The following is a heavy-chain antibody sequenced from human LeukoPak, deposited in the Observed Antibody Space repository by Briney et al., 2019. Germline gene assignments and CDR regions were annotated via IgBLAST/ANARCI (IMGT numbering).Heavy chain of an antibody. J-gene: IGHJ5*02. CDR3: AKDQLLLWFGELLSNWFDP. CDR2: ISGSGGST. CDR1: GFTFRDYS. D-gene: IGHD3-10*01. V-gene: IGHV3-23*01. Sequence: GGSLRLSCAASGFTFRDYSMSWIRQAPGKGLEWVSAISGSGGSTYYADSVKGRFTISRDNSKNTLYLQMNSLRAEDTAVYYCAKDQLLLWFGELLSNWFDPWGQGTLVTVSS.